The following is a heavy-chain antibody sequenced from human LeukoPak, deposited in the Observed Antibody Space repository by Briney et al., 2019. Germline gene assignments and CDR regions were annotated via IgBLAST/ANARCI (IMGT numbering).Heavy chain of an antibody. CDR2: ISSSGSTI. D-gene: IGHD3-22*01. V-gene: IGHV3-48*03. CDR1: GFTFSSYE. CDR3: ARGNGIVVISLYYYGMDV. Sequence: QPGGSLRLSCAASGFTFSSYEMNWVRQAPGKGLEWVSYISSSGSTIYYADSVKGRFTISRDNAKNSLYLQMNSLRAEDTAVYYCARGNGIVVISLYYYGMDVWGQGTTVTVSS. J-gene: IGHJ6*02.